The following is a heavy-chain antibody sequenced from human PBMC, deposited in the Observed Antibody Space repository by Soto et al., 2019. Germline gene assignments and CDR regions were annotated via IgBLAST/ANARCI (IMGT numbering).Heavy chain of an antibody. V-gene: IGHV4-30-4*01. Sequence: SETLSLTCTVSGGSISSGDYYWNWIRQPPGKGLEWLGYIYYSGSTYYNPSLKSRGTISVDTSKNLFSLKLSSVTAADTAVYYCAREPYKYDDSGYYDSWGQGTLVTVSS. CDR3: AREPYKYDDSGYYDS. CDR2: IYYSGST. J-gene: IGHJ5*01. CDR1: GGSISSGDYY. D-gene: IGHD3-22*01.